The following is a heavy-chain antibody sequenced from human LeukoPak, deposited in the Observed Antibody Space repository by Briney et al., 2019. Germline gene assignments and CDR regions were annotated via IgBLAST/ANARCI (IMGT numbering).Heavy chain of an antibody. Sequence: SETLSLTCTVSGGSIGSYYWSWIRQPPGKGLEWIGYIYYSGSTNYNPSLKSRVTISVDTSKNQFSLKLSSVTAADTAVYYCARDRSGYYDSSGYYHVFDYWGQGTLVTVSS. D-gene: IGHD3-22*01. CDR2: IYYSGST. V-gene: IGHV4-59*01. CDR1: GGSIGSYY. CDR3: ARDRSGYYDSSGYYHVFDY. J-gene: IGHJ4*02.